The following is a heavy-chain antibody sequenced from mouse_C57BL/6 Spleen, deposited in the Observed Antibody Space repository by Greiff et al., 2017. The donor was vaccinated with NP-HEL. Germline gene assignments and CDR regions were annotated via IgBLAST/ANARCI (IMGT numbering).Heavy chain of an antibody. V-gene: IGHV1-69*01. Sequence: VQLQQSGAELVMPGASVKLSCKASGYTFTSYWMHWVKQRPGQGLEWIGEIDPSDSYTNYNQKFKGKSTLTVDKSSSTAYMQLSSLTSEDSAVYYCARRGDYGPYFDVWGTGTTVTVSS. D-gene: IGHD1-1*01. CDR1: GYTFTSYW. CDR3: ARRGDYGPYFDV. J-gene: IGHJ1*03. CDR2: IDPSDSYT.